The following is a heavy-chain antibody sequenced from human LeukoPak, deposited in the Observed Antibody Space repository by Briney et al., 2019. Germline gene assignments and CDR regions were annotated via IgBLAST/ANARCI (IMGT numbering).Heavy chain of an antibody. V-gene: IGHV1-69*13. CDR1: GGTFSSYA. J-gene: IGHJ4*02. Sequence: SVKVSCKASGGTFSSYAISWVRQAPGQRLEWMGGIIPIFGTANYAQKFQGRVTITADESTSTAYMELSSLRSEDTAVYYCARGPTDYGDYTVYYFDYWGQGTLVTVSS. CDR3: ARGPTDYGDYTVYYFDY. CDR2: IIPIFGTA. D-gene: IGHD4-17*01.